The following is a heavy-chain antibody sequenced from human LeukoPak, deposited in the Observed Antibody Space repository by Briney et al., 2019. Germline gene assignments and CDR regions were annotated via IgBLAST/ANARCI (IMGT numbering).Heavy chain of an antibody. CDR2: IGASGEST. V-gene: IGHV3-23*01. CDR1: GFTFGSYD. D-gene: IGHD5-24*01. Sequence: GGSLRLSCAASGFTFGSYDMSWVRQAPGKGLEWVSLIGASGESTYYADSVKGRFTISRDNSKNTLSLQMNSLRVEDTAMYSCAKDIQLSTWGLGTMVTVSS. J-gene: IGHJ3*01. CDR3: AKDIQLST.